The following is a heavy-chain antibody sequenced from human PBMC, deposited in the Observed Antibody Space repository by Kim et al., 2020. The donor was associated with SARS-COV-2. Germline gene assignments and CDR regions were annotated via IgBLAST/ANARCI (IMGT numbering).Heavy chain of an antibody. J-gene: IGHJ4*02. CDR1: GGSISSGDYY. V-gene: IGHV4-30-4*01. Sequence: SETLSLTCTVSGGSISSGDYYWSWIRQPPGKGLEWIGYIYYSGSTYYNPSLKSRVTISVDTSKNQFSLKLSSVTAADTAVYYCARARATSITIFGVVIVHNFDYGGQGTLVTVSS. CDR2: IYYSGST. CDR3: ARARATSITIFGVVIVHNFDY. D-gene: IGHD3-3*01.